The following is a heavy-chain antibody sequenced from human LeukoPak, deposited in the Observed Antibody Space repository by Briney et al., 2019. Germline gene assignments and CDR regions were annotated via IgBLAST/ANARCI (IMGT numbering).Heavy chain of an antibody. CDR3: ARDLRYSGYDLGYYFDY. Sequence: SETLSLTCAVSGGSISSYYWSWIRQPPGQGLEWIGYIYYSGSTNYNPSLKSRVTISVDTSKNQFSLKLSSVTAADTAVYYCARDLRYSGYDLGYYFDYWGQGTLVTASS. CDR2: IYYSGST. CDR1: GGSISSYY. V-gene: IGHV4-59*01. J-gene: IGHJ4*02. D-gene: IGHD5-12*01.